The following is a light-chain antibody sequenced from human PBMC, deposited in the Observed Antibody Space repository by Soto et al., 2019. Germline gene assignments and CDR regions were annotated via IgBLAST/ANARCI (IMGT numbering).Light chain of an antibody. CDR1: QSLSSW. J-gene: IGKJ1*01. Sequence: DIQMTQSPSTLSASVGDRVTITCRASQSLSSWLAWYQQKPGKAPNLLIYKASSLASGLPSRFSGSGSGTEFALTISSLQPRDFATYYCQQNKSYSGTFGQGTKVEIK. CDR2: KAS. V-gene: IGKV1-5*03. CDR3: QQNKSYSGT.